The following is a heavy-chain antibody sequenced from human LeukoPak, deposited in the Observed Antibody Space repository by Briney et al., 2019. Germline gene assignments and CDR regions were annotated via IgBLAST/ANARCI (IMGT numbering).Heavy chain of an antibody. CDR1: GFTFDDYG. D-gene: IGHD3-22*01. CDR2: LNWNGGST. V-gene: IGHV3-20*04. J-gene: IGHJ4*02. CDR3: ARRTFYYDSRGYRYFFDY. Sequence: GGSLRLSCAASGFTFDDYGMSWVRQAPGKGLEWVSGLNWNGGSTGYADSVKGRFTISRDNAKNSLYLQMSSLRAEDTALYYCARRTFYYDSRGYRYFFDYWGQGTLVTVSS.